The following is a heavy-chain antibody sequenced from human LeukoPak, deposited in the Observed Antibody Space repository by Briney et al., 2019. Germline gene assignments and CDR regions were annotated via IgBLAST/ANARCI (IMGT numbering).Heavy chain of an antibody. CDR3: ARGFYDFSM. V-gene: IGHV1-46*01. D-gene: IGHD3-3*01. J-gene: IGHJ4*02. CDR1: GYSFTSHY. CDR2: INPSGGST. Sequence: ASVKVSCMASGYSFTSHYMHWVRQAPGQGLEWMGIINPSGGSTTYAQKFQGRVTMTTDTSTSTIYMALSSLRSEDTAFYYCARGFYDFSMWGQGTLVTVSS.